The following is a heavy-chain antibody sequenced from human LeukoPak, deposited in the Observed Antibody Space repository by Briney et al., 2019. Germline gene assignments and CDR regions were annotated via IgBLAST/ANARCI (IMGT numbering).Heavy chain of an antibody. Sequence: SGTLSLTCTVSGGSISSSSYYWGWIRQPPGKGLEWIGSIYYSGSTYYNPSLKSRVTISVDTSKNQFSLKLSSVTAADTAVYYCAREISIAARRHFDYWGQGTLVTVSS. J-gene: IGHJ4*02. CDR1: GGSISSSSYY. D-gene: IGHD6-6*01. CDR3: AREISIAARRHFDY. V-gene: IGHV4-39*02. CDR2: IYYSGST.